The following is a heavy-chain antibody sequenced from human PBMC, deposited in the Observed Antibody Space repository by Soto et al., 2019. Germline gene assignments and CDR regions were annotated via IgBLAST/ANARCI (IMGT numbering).Heavy chain of an antibody. Sequence: PSETLSLTCAVYGGSFSGYYWSWIRQPPGKGQEWIGEINHSGSTNYNPSLKSRVTISVDTSKNQFSLKLSSVTAADTAVYYCARGGRWNKRWRQLRRAFDIPGQGTIVIVSS. CDR3: ARGGRWNKRWRQLRRAFDI. V-gene: IGHV4-34*01. D-gene: IGHD5-12*01. CDR1: GGSFSGYY. CDR2: INHSGST. J-gene: IGHJ3*02.